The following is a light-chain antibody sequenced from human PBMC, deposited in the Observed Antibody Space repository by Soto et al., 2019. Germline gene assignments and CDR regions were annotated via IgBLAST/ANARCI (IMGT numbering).Light chain of an antibody. CDR1: QGVGRN. CDR2: SAS. Sequence: EIVMTQSPATLSVSPGGGVTLSCRASQGVGRNFAGYQQKPGQAPRLLVYSASTRASGIPARFSASRSGTEFPLTVSGMESEDFAVYCCQQYTKWWTFGQGTKVEIK. V-gene: IGKV3-15*01. CDR3: QQYTKWWT. J-gene: IGKJ1*01.